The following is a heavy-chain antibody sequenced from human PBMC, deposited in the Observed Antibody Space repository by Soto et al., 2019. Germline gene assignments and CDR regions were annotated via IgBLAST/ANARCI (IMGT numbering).Heavy chain of an antibody. Sequence: SETLSLTCTISGGSFSTNYWSWIRQPPGKGLEWIGYTYYTGSTKYNPSLRSRVTISVDTSKNQFSLTLNSATAAYTAVYYCATDSAGRRPVDPWGQGILVTVSS. CDR1: GGSFSTNY. CDR2: TYYTGST. V-gene: IGHV4-59*13. J-gene: IGHJ5*02. D-gene: IGHD6-25*01. CDR3: ATDSAGRRPVDP.